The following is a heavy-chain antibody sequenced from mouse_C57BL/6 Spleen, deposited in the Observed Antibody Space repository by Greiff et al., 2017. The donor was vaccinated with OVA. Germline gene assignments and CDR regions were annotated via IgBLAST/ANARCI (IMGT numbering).Heavy chain of an antibody. CDR3: ARNYFAY. CDR1: GYTFTDYY. CDR2: INPNNGGT. Sequence: EVKLQQSGPELVKPGASVKISCKASGYTFTDYYMNWVKQSHGKSLEWIGDINPNNGGTSYNQKFKGKATLTVDKSSSTAYMELRSLTSEDSAVYYCARNYFAYWGQGTLVTVSA. V-gene: IGHV1-26*01. D-gene: IGHD2-1*01. J-gene: IGHJ3*01.